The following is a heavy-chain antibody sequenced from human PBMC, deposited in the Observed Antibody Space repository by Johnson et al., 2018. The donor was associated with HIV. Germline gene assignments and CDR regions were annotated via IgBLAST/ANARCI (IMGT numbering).Heavy chain of an antibody. V-gene: IGHV3-30*02. Sequence: VQLVESGGGVVQPGGSLRLSCVASGFTFSSYGMHWVRQAPGKGLEWVAFIRYDGSNKYYADSVKGRFTISRDNSKNTLYLQMNSLIAEDTAVYYCMSRRGSPGARDAFDIWGQGTMVTVSS. CDR2: IRYDGSNK. CDR3: MSRRGSPGARDAFDI. CDR1: GFTFSSYG. D-gene: IGHD5-24*01. J-gene: IGHJ3*02.